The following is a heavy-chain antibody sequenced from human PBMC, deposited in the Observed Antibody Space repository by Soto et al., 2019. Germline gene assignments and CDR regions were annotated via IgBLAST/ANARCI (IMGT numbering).Heavy chain of an antibody. CDR2: INHSGST. Sequence: SETLSLTCAVYGGSFSGYYWSWIRQPPGKGLEWIGEINHSGSTNYNPSLKSRVTISVDTSKNQFSLKLSSVTAADTAVYYCARGGKDNWNLFDYWGQGTLVTVSS. J-gene: IGHJ4*02. CDR1: GGSFSGYY. V-gene: IGHV4-34*01. D-gene: IGHD1-20*01. CDR3: ARGGKDNWNLFDY.